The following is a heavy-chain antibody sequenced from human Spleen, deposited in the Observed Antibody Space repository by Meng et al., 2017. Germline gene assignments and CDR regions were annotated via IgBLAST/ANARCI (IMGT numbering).Heavy chain of an antibody. CDR2: ISSGSGGST. CDR1: GFTFSSYA. J-gene: IGHJ4*02. V-gene: IGHV3-23*01. CDR3: ARGGGVFDY. Sequence: GESLKISCAASGFTFSSYAMSWVRQAPGKGLEWVSGISSGSGGSTYYADSVKGRFTISRDNAKNSLFLQMNSLRAEDTAVYYCARGGGVFDYWGQGTLVTVSS.